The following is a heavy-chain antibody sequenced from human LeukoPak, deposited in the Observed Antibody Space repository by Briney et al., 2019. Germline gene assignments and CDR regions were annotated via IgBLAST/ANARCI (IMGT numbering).Heavy chain of an antibody. Sequence: PGGSLRLSCAASGFTFSTYTMSWVRQPPGKGLEWVSSITASSTSTYYADSVKGRFTISRDNAKNTLYLQMNSLRAEDTAVYYCARGLSGYASSLGYWGQGTLVTVSA. CDR2: ITASSTST. J-gene: IGHJ4*02. CDR1: GFTFSTYT. V-gene: IGHV3-21*01. D-gene: IGHD6-6*01. CDR3: ARGLSGYASSLGY.